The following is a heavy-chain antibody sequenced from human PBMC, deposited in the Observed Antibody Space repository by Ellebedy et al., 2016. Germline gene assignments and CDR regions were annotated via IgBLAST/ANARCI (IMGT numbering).Heavy chain of an antibody. CDR3: ARGGPPHESRGDY. Sequence: ASVKVSXXASGYTFTDYYMHWVRQAPGQGLEWMGWINPHSGGTNYAQKFQGRVTMTRDTSISTAYMELSRLRSDDTAVYYCARGGPPHESRGDYWGQGTLVTVSS. V-gene: IGHV1-2*02. CDR1: GYTFTDYY. CDR2: INPHSGGT. J-gene: IGHJ4*02. D-gene: IGHD5/OR15-5a*01.